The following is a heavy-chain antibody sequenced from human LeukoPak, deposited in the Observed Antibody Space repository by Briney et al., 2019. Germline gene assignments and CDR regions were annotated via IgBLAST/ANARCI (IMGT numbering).Heavy chain of an antibody. CDR1: GFTFSSYA. V-gene: IGHV3-23*01. D-gene: IGHD6-19*01. J-gene: IGHJ4*02. Sequence: GGSLRLSCAASGFTFSSYAMSWVRQAPGKGLEWVSAISGSGGSTYYADSVKGRFTISRDNPKNTLYLQMNSLRAEDTAVYYCAKDGPPRIAVAGRPDYWGQGTLVTVSS. CDR2: ISGSGGST. CDR3: AKDGPPRIAVAGRPDY.